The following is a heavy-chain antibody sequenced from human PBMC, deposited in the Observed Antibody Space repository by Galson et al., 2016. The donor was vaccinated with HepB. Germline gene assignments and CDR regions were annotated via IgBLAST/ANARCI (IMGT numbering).Heavy chain of an antibody. CDR3: ARDRRHSPTGEFVAMMYYYYGMDV. Sequence: SLSLSCAASGFTFSSYGMHWVRQAPGKGLEWVAVISYDEGNKYYADSVKGRFTISRDISKNTLYLHMNSLRAEDTAVYYCARDRRHSPTGEFVAMMYYYYGMDVWGQGTTVTVSS. D-gene: IGHD2-8*02. J-gene: IGHJ6*02. V-gene: IGHV3-30*03. CDR1: GFTFSSYG. CDR2: ISYDEGNK.